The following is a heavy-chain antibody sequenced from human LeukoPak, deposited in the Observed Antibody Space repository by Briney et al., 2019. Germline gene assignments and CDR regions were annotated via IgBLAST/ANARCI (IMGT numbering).Heavy chain of an antibody. Sequence: GGSLRLSCVASGLTFSSYAMSWVRQAPGKGLEWVSYISDTGSTIAYADSVKGRFTMSRDEAKNSLHLQMNSLRDEDTAVYYCTRRFDSWGQGVLVTVSS. J-gene: IGHJ4*02. CDR2: ISDTGSTI. V-gene: IGHV3-48*02. CDR1: GLTFSSYA. CDR3: TRRFDS.